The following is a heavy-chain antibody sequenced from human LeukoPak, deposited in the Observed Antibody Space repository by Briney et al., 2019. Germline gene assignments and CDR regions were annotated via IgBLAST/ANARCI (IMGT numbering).Heavy chain of an antibody. V-gene: IGHV3-30*04. Sequence: GGSLRLSCAASGFTFSSYAMHWVRQAPGKGLEWVAVISYYGSNKYYADSVKRRFTISRDNSKNTFYLQMNSLRAEDTAVYYCARERWELPNDAFDIWGQGTMVTVSS. D-gene: IGHD1-26*01. CDR1: GFTFSSYA. CDR3: ARERWELPNDAFDI. CDR2: ISYYGSNK. J-gene: IGHJ3*02.